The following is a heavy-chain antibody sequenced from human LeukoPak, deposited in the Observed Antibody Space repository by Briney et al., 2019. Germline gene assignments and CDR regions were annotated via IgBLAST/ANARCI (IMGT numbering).Heavy chain of an antibody. V-gene: IGHV4-59*12. J-gene: IGHJ4*02. CDR3: ARDTIAAAAFDY. CDR2: IHYSGIT. CDR1: GGSISGYY. Sequence: SETLSLTCTVSGGSISGYYWSWIRQPPGKGLEYIGYIHYSGITNYNPSLRSRVTLSVDTSKNQFSLKLSSVTAADTAVYYCARDTIAAAAFDYWGQGTLVTVSS. D-gene: IGHD6-13*01.